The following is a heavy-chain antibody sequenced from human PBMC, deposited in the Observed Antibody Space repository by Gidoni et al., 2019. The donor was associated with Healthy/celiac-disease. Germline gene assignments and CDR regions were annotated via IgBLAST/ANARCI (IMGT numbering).Heavy chain of an antibody. CDR3: TPITYYYDSSGYPHDAFDI. CDR1: GFTFSGSP. V-gene: IGHV3-73*02. CDR2: IRSKANSYAT. D-gene: IGHD3-22*01. Sequence: EVQLVASGGGLVQPGGSLKLSCSSSGFTFSGSPIPWSRQASGTWLGWVGRIRSKANSYATAYAASVKGRFTISRDDSKNTAYLQMNSLKTEDTAVYYCTPITYYYDSSGYPHDAFDIWGQGTMVTVSS. J-gene: IGHJ3*02.